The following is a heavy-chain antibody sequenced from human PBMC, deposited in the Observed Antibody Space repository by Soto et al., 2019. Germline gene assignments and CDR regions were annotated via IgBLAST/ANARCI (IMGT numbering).Heavy chain of an antibody. D-gene: IGHD2-21*02. CDR2: IYYSGST. Sequence: SETLSLTCTVSGGSISSGDYYWSWIRQPPGKGLEWIGYIYYSGSTYYNPSLKSRVTISVDTSKNQFSLKLSSVTAADTAVYYCVTAYCGGDCYGTNWFDPWGQGTLVTVSS. CDR1: GGSISSGDYY. CDR3: VTAYCGGDCYGTNWFDP. J-gene: IGHJ5*02. V-gene: IGHV4-30-4*02.